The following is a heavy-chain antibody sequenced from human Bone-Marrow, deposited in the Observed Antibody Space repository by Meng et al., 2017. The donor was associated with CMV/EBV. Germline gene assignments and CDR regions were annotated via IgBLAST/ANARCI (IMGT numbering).Heavy chain of an antibody. Sequence: GESLKISCAASGFTFSSYSMNWVRQAPGKGLEWVSSISSSSSYIYYADSVKGRFTISRDNAKNSLYLQMNSLRAEDTAVYYCARAKLLRYFDWLPSIRDYYYGMDVWGQGTTVTVSS. D-gene: IGHD3-9*01. CDR1: GFTFSSYS. CDR2: ISSSSSYI. CDR3: ARAKLLRYFDWLPSIRDYYYGMDV. V-gene: IGHV3-21*01. J-gene: IGHJ6*02.